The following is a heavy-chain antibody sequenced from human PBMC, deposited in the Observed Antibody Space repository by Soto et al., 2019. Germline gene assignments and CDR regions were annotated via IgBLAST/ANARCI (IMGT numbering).Heavy chain of an antibody. CDR2: IHYSGST. V-gene: IGHV4-39*01. J-gene: IGHJ4*02. Sequence: HSDSLSLTCTVSGGSISSNSYYWGWIRQPPGKGLEWIGCIHYSGSTYYNPSLRSRVTSSVDTSKNQFSLKVSSVTAADTAVYYCARRLFSSTWPSYFDYWGQGTLVTVSS. CDR1: GGSISSNSYY. CDR3: ARRLFSSTWPSYFDY. D-gene: IGHD6-13*01.